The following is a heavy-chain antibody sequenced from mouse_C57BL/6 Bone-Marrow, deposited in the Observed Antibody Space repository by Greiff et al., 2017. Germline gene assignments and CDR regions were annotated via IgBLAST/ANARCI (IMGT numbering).Heavy chain of an antibody. CDR3: AGGYDEAY. D-gene: IGHD2-2*01. Sequence: EVQLQESGPGLVKPSQSLSLTCSVTGYSITSGYYWNWIRQFPGNKLEWMGYISYDGSNNYNPSLKNRISITRDTSKNQFFLKLNSLTTEDTATYYCAGGYDEAYWGQGTLVTVSA. CDR1: GYSITSGYY. V-gene: IGHV3-6*01. J-gene: IGHJ3*01. CDR2: ISYDGSN.